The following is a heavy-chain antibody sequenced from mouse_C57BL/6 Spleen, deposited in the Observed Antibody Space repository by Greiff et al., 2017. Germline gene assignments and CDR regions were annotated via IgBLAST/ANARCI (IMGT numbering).Heavy chain of an antibody. D-gene: IGHD2-1*01. CDR1: GYTFTSYW. Sequence: QVQLQQPGAELVMPGASVKLSCKASGYTFTSYWMHWVKQRPGQGLEWIGEIDPSDSYTNSNQKFKGKSTLTVDKSSSTAYMQLSSLTSENSAVYYCARLRNYSYYFDYWGQGTTLTVSS. CDR3: ARLRNYSYYFDY. CDR2: IDPSDSYT. V-gene: IGHV1-69*01. J-gene: IGHJ2*01.